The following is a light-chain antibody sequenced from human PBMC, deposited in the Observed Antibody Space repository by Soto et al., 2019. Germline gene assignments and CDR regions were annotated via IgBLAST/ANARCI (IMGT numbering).Light chain of an antibody. Sequence: DIQLTQSPSLLSASVGDRLTITCRASQAISGSLAWYQQKAGKAPKLLIYAASTLQSGVPSRFSGSGSGTDFTLTISSLLPEDFATHYCQQLHSYPLTFGGGTKVEIK. V-gene: IGKV1-9*01. CDR2: AAS. CDR1: QAISGS. CDR3: QQLHSYPLT. J-gene: IGKJ4*01.